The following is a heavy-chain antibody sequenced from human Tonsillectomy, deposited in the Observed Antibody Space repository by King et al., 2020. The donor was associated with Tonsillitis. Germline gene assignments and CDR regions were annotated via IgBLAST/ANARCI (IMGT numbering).Heavy chain of an antibody. CDR2: ISASGDTT. J-gene: IGHJ4*02. Sequence: VQLVESGGGLVQPGGSLRLSCAASGFTFSSYAMSWVRQAPGKGLEWVSGISASGDTTYYAGSVKGRLTISRDNSNNTLYLQMNSLRAEDAAVYYCAKDTKGGRGYFDYWGQGTLVTVSS. D-gene: IGHD2-8*01. CDR1: GFTFSSYA. V-gene: IGHV3-23*04. CDR3: AKDTKGGRGYFDY.